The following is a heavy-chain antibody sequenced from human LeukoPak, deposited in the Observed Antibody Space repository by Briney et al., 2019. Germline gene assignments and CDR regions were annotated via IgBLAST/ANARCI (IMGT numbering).Heavy chain of an antibody. J-gene: IGHJ4*02. D-gene: IGHD5-18*01. Sequence: SVKVSCKASGGTFSSYAISWLRQAPGQGLEWMGGIIPIFGTANYAQKFQGRVTITTDESTSTAYMELSSLRSEDTAVYYCAREGELDTAMVLNYWGQGTLVTVSS. CDR1: GGTFSSYA. CDR2: IIPIFGTA. V-gene: IGHV1-69*05. CDR3: AREGELDTAMVLNY.